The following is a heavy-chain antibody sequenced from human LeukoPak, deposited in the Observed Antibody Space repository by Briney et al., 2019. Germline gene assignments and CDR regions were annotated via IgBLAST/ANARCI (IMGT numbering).Heavy chain of an antibody. Sequence: GGSLRLSCAASGFTFSSYWMSWVRQAPGKGLEWVANIKQDGSEKFYVDSVKGRFTISRDNAKNSLYLQMNSLRDEDTAMYYCARGVLYPDYWGQGTLVTVSS. CDR1: GFTFSSYW. CDR2: IKQDGSEK. V-gene: IGHV3-7*01. CDR3: ARGVLYPDY. J-gene: IGHJ4*02. D-gene: IGHD2/OR15-2a*01.